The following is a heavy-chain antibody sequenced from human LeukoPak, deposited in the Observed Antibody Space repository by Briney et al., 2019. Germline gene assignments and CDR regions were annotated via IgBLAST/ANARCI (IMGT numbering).Heavy chain of an antibody. V-gene: IGHV1-46*02. D-gene: IGHD5-18*01. CDR3: ARELPPSD. CDR2: INPNSGTT. Sequence: ASVKVSCKTSGYTFNSYFIHWVRQAPGQGLEWLGKINPNSGTTNYAQKFQGRVTMTRDTSTSTVYMELSSLRSEDTAVYYCARELPPSDWGQGTLVTVSS. J-gene: IGHJ4*02. CDR1: GYTFNSYF.